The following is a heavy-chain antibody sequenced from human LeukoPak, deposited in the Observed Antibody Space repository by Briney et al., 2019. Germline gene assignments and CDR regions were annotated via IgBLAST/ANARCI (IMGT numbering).Heavy chain of an antibody. V-gene: IGHV3-13*01. J-gene: IGHJ4*02. CDR2: IGTAGDT. Sequence: GGSLRLSCAASGFTFSDYDMHWVRQATGKGLEWVSAIGTAGDTYYTGSVKGRFTISRENAKNSLYLQMNSLRAGDTAVYYCARVAKERVGGVYYFDYWGQGTLVTVSS. CDR1: GFTFSDYD. D-gene: IGHD1-1*01. CDR3: ARVAKERVGGVYYFDY.